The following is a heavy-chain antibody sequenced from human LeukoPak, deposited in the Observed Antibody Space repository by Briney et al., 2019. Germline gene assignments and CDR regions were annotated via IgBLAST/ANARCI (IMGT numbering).Heavy chain of an antibody. CDR3: ARLVGSSWYREVLRGRDY. V-gene: IGHV4-59*04. CDR1: GFTFSDYE. CDR2: IYYSGST. J-gene: IGHJ4*02. Sequence: GSLRLSCAASGFTFSDYEMNWVRQPPGKGLEWIGYIYYSGSTYYNPSLKSRVTMSVDTSKNQFSLKLTSVTAADTAVYYCARLVGSSWYREVLRGRDYWGQGTLVTVSS. D-gene: IGHD6-13*01.